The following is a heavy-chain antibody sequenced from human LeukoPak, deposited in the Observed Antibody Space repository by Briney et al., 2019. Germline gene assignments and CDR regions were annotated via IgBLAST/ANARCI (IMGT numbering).Heavy chain of an antibody. CDR3: AKDLASSSWYEWDYYYYGMDV. CDR1: GFTFSSYG. D-gene: IGHD6-13*01. Sequence: PGRSLRLSCAASGFTFSSYGMHWVRQAPGKGLEWVAVISYDGSNKYYADSVKGRFTISRDNSKNTLYLQMNSLRAEDTAVYYCAKDLASSSWYEWDYYYYGMDVWGQGTTVTVSS. CDR2: ISYDGSNK. V-gene: IGHV3-30*18. J-gene: IGHJ6*02.